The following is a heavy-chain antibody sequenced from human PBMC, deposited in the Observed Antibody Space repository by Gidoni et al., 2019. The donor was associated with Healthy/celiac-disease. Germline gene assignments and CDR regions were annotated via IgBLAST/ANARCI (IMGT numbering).Heavy chain of an antibody. D-gene: IGHD5-12*01. CDR2: IYYSGST. CDR3: ARHRNIVATLEFDY. CDR1: GGSISSSSYY. J-gene: IGHJ4*02. Sequence: QLQLQESGPGLVKPSETLSLTCTVSGGSISSSSYYWGWIRQPPGKGLEWIGSIYYSGSTYYNPSLKSRVTISVDTSKNQFSLKLSSVTAADTAVYYCARHRNIVATLEFDYWGQGTLVTVSS. V-gene: IGHV4-39*01.